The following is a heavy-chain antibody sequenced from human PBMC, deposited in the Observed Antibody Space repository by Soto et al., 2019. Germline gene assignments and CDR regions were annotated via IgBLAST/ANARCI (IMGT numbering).Heavy chain of an antibody. J-gene: IGHJ6*02. V-gene: IGHV1-2*04. Sequence: GASVKVSCKASGYTFTGYYMHWVRQAPGQGLEWMGWINPNSGGTNYAQKFQGWVTMTRDTSISTAYMELSRLRSDDTAVYYCARVGYYGSGSYRENYYYYGMDVWGQGTTVTVSS. CDR3: ARVGYYGSGSYRENYYYYGMDV. CDR1: GYTFTGYY. D-gene: IGHD3-10*01. CDR2: INPNSGGT.